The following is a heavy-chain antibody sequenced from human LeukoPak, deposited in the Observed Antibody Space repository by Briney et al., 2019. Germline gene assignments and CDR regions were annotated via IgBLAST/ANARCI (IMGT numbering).Heavy chain of an antibody. CDR1: GYTFTSYY. D-gene: IGHD3-22*01. Sequence: ASVKVSCKASGYTFTSYYMNWVRQAPGQGLEWMGRINPNGGSTYYAHYVKGSFTISRDTSMNTLYLEMNSLRAEDTAVYYCAKPTYYYDSSGSRNYYFDYWGQGTLVTVSS. CDR3: AKPTYYYDSSGSRNYYFDY. J-gene: IGHJ4*02. V-gene: IGHV1-2*06. CDR2: INPNGGST.